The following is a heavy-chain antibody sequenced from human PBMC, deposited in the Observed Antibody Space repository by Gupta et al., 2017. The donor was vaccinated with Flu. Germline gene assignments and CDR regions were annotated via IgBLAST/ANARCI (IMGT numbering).Heavy chain of an antibody. CDR3: ARVNQLLPDY. CDR2: AYHSGTT. D-gene: IGHD5-18*01. J-gene: IGHJ4*02. V-gene: IGHV4-59*01. Sequence: LEWVGYAYHSGTTNYNPSLKRRVTVSVHTSKNQVSLHLSSMTAADTAVYFCARVNQLLPDYWGQGTLVTVSS.